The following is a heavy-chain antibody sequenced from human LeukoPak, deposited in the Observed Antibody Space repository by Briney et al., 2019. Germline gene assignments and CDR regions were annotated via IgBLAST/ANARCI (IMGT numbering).Heavy chain of an antibody. CDR3: AREIPTYYYDSSGHLDY. V-gene: IGHV3-11*04. J-gene: IGHJ4*02. CDR2: ISSSGSTI. Sequence: GGSLRLSCAASGFTFSDYYMSWIRQAPGKGLEWVSYISSSGSTIYYADSVKGRFTISRDNAKNSLYLQMNSLRAEDTAVYYCAREIPTYYYDSSGHLDYWGQGTLVTVSS. D-gene: IGHD3-22*01. CDR1: GFTFSDYY.